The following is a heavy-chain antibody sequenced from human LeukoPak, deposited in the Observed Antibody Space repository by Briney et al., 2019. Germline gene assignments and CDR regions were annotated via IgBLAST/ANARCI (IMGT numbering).Heavy chain of an antibody. CDR2: ISAYNGNT. V-gene: IGHV1-18*01. CDR1: GYTXTSYG. D-gene: IGHD2-15*01. J-gene: IGHJ4*02. CDR3: ARDTDIVVVVAAAHFDY. Sequence: ASVKVSCKASGYTXTSYGISWVRQAPGQGLEWMGWISAYNGNTNYAQKLQGRVTMTTDTSTSTAYMELRSLSSDDTAVYYCARDTDIVVVVAAAHFDYWGQGTLVTVSS.